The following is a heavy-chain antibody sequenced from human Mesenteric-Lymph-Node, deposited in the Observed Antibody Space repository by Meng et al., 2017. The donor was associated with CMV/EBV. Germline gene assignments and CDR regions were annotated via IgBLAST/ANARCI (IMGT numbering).Heavy chain of an antibody. D-gene: IGHD3-3*01. CDR1: GFIFGNYA. J-gene: IGHJ4*02. Sequence: GGSLRLSCAASGFIFGNYAMSWVRQAPGKGLEWVSRISGSGTYTYTADSVQGRFTISRDNFKNTLYLQMSSLRAEDTAIYYCAKEFGAYDFWSGYSYWGQGTLVTVSS. CDR3: AKEFGAYDFWSGYSY. V-gene: IGHV3-23*01. CDR2: ISGSGTYT.